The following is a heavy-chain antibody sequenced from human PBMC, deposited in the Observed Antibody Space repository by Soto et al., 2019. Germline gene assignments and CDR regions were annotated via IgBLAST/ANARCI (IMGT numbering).Heavy chain of an antibody. V-gene: IGHV1-69*13. D-gene: IGHD3-22*01. Sequence: ASVKVSCKASGGTFSSYAIRWVRQSPCQGLEWMGGIIPIFGTANYAQKFQGRVTITADESTSTAYMELSSLRSEDTAVYDCARDLSAYYYDSSDLPNDAFDIWGQGTMVTVSS. CDR2: IIPIFGTA. CDR1: GGTFSSYA. CDR3: ARDLSAYYYDSSDLPNDAFDI. J-gene: IGHJ3*02.